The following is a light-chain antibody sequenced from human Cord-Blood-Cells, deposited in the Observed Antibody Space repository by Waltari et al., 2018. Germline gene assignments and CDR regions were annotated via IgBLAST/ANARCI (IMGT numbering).Light chain of an antibody. CDR3: CSYAGSEV. J-gene: IGLJ3*02. CDR2: DVS. Sequence: QSALTQPRSVSGSPGQSVTISCTGTSSDVGGYNYVSWYQQHPGKAPKPMIYDVSKRPSGVPDRFSGSKSGNTASLTISGLQAEDEADYYCCSYAGSEVFGGGTKLTVL. V-gene: IGLV2-11*01. CDR1: SSDVGGYNY.